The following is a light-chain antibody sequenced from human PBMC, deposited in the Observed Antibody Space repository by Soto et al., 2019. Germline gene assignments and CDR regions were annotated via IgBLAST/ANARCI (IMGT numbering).Light chain of an antibody. CDR1: QIISSW. CDR3: QHYNSYPIT. CDR2: KAS. V-gene: IGKV1-5*03. Sequence: DIQMTQSPSTLSASVGDRVTITCRASQIISSWLAWYQQKPGKAPKLLIYKASSLESGVPSRFSGSGSGTELTLTISSLQHDDFATYYCQHYNSYPITFGQGTRLEIK. J-gene: IGKJ5*01.